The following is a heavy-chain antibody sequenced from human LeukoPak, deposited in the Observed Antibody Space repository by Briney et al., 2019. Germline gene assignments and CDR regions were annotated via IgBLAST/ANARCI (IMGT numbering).Heavy chain of an antibody. CDR1: GYTFTGYH. J-gene: IGHJ4*02. CDR3: ARDYCSSTSCLFDY. CDR2: INPNSGDT. V-gene: IGHV1-2*06. Sequence: AASVKVPCKASGYTFTGYHMHWVRQAPGQGLEWMGRINPNSGDTNYAQKFQGRVTMTRDTSISTAYMELSRLRSDDTAVYYCARDYCSSTSCLFDYWGQGTLVTVSS. D-gene: IGHD2-2*01.